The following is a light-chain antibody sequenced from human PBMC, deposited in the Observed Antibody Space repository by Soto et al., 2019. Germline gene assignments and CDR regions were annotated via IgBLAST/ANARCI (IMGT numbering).Light chain of an antibody. CDR2: DAS. V-gene: IGKV3-11*01. CDR3: QQRSNWPPLT. Sequence: EIVLTQSPATLSLSPGERATLSCRASQSVSSYLAWYHQKPGQAHRLLIYDASNRATGIPARFSGSGSGTDFTLTISSLEPEDFAVYYCQQRSNWPPLTFGGGTKVEIK. CDR1: QSVSSY. J-gene: IGKJ4*01.